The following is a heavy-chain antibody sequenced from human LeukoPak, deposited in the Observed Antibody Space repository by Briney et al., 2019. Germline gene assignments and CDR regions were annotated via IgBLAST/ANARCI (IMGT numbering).Heavy chain of an antibody. Sequence: GESLKISCKGSGYSFTTYWIGWVRQMPGKGLEWMGIIYPGDSDTRYSPSFQGQVTISADKSISTAYLQWSSLKASDTAMYYCARAYSSDTSGSDRGAKDFDYWGQGTLVTVSS. V-gene: IGHV5-51*01. CDR1: GYSFTTYW. CDR3: ARAYSSDTSGSDRGAKDFDY. D-gene: IGHD3-16*01. J-gene: IGHJ4*02. CDR2: IYPGDSDT.